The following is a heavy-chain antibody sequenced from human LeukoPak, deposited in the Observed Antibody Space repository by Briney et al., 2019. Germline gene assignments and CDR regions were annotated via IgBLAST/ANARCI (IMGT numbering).Heavy chain of an antibody. V-gene: IGHV4-39*01. CDR2: IYYSGST. Sequence: SETLSLTCTVSGGSISSSSYYWGWIRQPPGKGLEWIGSIYYSGSTYYNPSLKSRVTISVDTSKNQFSLKLSSVTAADTAVYYCASWAHWELLSVPDAFDIWGQGTMVTVSS. J-gene: IGHJ3*02. CDR1: GGSISSSSYY. D-gene: IGHD1-26*01. CDR3: ASWAHWELLSVPDAFDI.